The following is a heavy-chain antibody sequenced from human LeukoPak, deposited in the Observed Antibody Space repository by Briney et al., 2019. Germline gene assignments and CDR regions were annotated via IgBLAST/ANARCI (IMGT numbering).Heavy chain of an antibody. CDR1: GYTFTSYA. CDR2: INTNTGDP. CDR3: ARDPFRYPPDY. D-gene: IGHD2-2*02. V-gene: IGHV7-4-1*02. J-gene: IGHJ4*02. Sequence: ASVKVSCKASGYTFTSYAINWVRQAPGQGLEWMGWINTNTGDPFYAQGFTGRFVFSLDTSISTAYLQISSLKAEDTAVYYCARDPFRYPPDYWGQGTLVTVSS.